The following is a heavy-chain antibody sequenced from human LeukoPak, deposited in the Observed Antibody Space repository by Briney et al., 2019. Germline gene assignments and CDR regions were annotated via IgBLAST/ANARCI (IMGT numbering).Heavy chain of an antibody. CDR1: GYTFTGYY. V-gene: IGHV1-2*02. Sequence: ASVKVSCKGSGYTFTGYYMPGVRQGPAQGLEWMGWNNPNSAGTTYAQKFQGRVTMNRDTSISTAYMELRSLRSDDTAVYYRARDPGVATIQPGDYWGQGTLVTVSS. J-gene: IGHJ4*02. D-gene: IGHD5-24*01. CDR2: NNPNSAGT. CDR3: ARDPGVATIQPGDY.